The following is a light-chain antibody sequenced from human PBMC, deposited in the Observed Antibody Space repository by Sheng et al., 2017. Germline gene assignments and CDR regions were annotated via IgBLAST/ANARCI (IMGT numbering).Light chain of an antibody. CDR1: QSVSYSSNNKNY. CDR3: QQYYSNPFT. J-gene: IGKJ3*01. CDR2: WAS. Sequence: DIVMTQSPDSLAVSLGERATINCESSQSVSYSSNNKNYIAWYQQKPGQPPKLLIYWASTRESGVPDRFSGSGSGTDFTLTISSLQAEDVAVYYCQQYYSNPFTFGPGTKVDIK. V-gene: IGKV4-1*01.